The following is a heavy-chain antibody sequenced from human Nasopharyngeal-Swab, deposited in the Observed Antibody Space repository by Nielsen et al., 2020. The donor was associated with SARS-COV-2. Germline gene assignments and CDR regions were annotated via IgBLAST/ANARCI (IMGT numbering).Heavy chain of an antibody. CDR2: ISSSSSYI. V-gene: IGHV3-21*01. Sequence: GGSLRLSCAAYGFTFSSYSMNWVRQAPGKGLEWVSSISSSSSYIYYADSVKGRFTISRDNAKNSLYLQMNSLRAEDTAVYYCARHLPLRFLEWLFPDYFDYWGQGTLVTVSS. D-gene: IGHD3-3*01. CDR3: ARHLPLRFLEWLFPDYFDY. J-gene: IGHJ4*02. CDR1: GFTFSSYS.